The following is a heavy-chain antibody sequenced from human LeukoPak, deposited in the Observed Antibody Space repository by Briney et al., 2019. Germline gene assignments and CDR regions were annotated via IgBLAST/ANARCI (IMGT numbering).Heavy chain of an antibody. CDR1: GGSISSSSYY. D-gene: IGHD1-1*01. CDR2: IYYSGST. V-gene: IGHV4-39*01. J-gene: IGHJ4*02. CDR3: ARGTTDAY. Sequence: SETLSLTCTVSGGSISSSSYYWGWIRQPPGKGLEWIGSIYYSGSTYYDPSLKSRVTMSVDTSKNQFSLKLSSVTAADTAVYYCARGTTDAYWGQGTPVTVSS.